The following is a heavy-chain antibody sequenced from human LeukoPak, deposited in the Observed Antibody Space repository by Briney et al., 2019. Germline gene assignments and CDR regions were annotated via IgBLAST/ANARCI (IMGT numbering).Heavy chain of an antibody. J-gene: IGHJ6*02. CDR2: IWYDGSNK. D-gene: IGHD3-10*01. CDR3: ARAITMVRGKNYGMDV. CDR1: GFTFSSYG. V-gene: IGHV3-33*01. Sequence: PGGSLRLSCAASGFTFSSYGMHWVRQAPGKGLEWVAVIWYDGSNKYYADSVKGRFTISRDNSKNTLYLQMNSLRAEDTAVYYCARAITMVRGKNYGMDVWGQGTTVTVSS.